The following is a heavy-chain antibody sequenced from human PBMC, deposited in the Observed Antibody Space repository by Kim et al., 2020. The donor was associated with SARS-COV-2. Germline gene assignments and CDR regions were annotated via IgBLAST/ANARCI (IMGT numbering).Heavy chain of an antibody. CDR3: AKEEYSWSYWEWGYFDY. J-gene: IGHJ4*02. CDR1: GFTFSSYG. V-gene: IGHV3-33*06. CDR2: IWYDGSNK. D-gene: IGHD1-26*01. Sequence: GGSLRLSCAASGFTFSSYGMHWVRQAPGKGLEWVAVIWYDGSNKYYADSVKGRFTISRDNSKNTLYLQMNSLRAEDTAVYYCAKEEYSWSYWEWGYFDYWGQGTLVTVSS.